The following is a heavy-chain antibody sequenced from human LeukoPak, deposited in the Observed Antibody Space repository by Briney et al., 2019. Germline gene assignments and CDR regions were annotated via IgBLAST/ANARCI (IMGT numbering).Heavy chain of an antibody. J-gene: IGHJ6*03. V-gene: IGHV4-39*01. CDR1: GGSISSSSYY. CDR3: SRVYNYMDV. Sequence: SETLSLTCTDSGGSISSSSYYWGWIRQPPGKGLEWIGSIYYSGSTYYNPSLKSRVTISVDTSKNQFSLKLSSVTAADTAVYYCSRVYNYMDVWGKGTTVTVSS. CDR2: IYYSGST.